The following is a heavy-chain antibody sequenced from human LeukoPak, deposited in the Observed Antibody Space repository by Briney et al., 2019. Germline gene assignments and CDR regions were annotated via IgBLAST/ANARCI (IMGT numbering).Heavy chain of an antibody. CDR1: GYTFTNYD. CDR2: MNPNIGNT. V-gene: IGHV1-8*01. J-gene: IGHJ4*02. CDR3: ARRDCDGGGCFEFLSLAFDS. D-gene: IGHD2-15*01. Sequence: ASVKVSCKTSGYTFTNYDINWVRQTSGQGLEWIGWMNPNIGNTGYAQKLQGRVTMTRNTSIMTAYMELTSLTFEDTAVYYCARRDCDGGGCFEFLSLAFDSWGQGSLVTVSS.